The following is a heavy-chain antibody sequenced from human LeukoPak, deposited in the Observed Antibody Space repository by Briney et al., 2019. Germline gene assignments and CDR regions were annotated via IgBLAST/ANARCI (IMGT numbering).Heavy chain of an antibody. CDR3: AKDIGGVVFGVGAV. CDR1: GSTFTTYA. CDR2: INSGGVTT. D-gene: IGHD3-3*01. Sequence: GGSLRLSCAASGSTFTTYAMNWVRQAPGKGLEWVSGINSGGVTTYYADSVKGRFTISRDNSKNTLSLQMNSLTVEDTAVYYCAKDIGGVVFGVGAVWGQGALVIVSS. J-gene: IGHJ4*02. V-gene: IGHV3-23*01.